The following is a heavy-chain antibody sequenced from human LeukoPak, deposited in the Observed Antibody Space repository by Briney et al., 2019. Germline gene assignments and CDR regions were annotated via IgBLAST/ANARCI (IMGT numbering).Heavy chain of an antibody. CDR3: ARDRKVRGEDYYYGMDV. Sequence: SETLSLTCTVSGGSISNYYWSWIRQPPGKGLEWIGYIYYNGDTNYNPSLKSRVTISVDTSKSEFSLKLRSVTAADTAVYYCARDRKVRGEDYYYGMDVWGQGTTVTVSS. CDR2: IYYNGDT. CDR1: GGSISNYY. D-gene: IGHD3-10*01. J-gene: IGHJ6*02. V-gene: IGHV4-59*01.